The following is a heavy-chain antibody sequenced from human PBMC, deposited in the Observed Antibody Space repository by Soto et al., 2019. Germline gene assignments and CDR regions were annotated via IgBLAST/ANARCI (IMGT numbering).Heavy chain of an antibody. Sequence: LSETLSLTCAVSGGSISSGGYSWSWIRQPPGKGLEWIGYIYHSGSTYYNPSLKSRVTISVDRSKNQFSLKLSSVTAADTAVYYCARSPDSSGYYPRRYYYGMDVWGQGTTVTVSS. J-gene: IGHJ6*01. CDR1: GGSISSGGYS. CDR3: ARSPDSSGYYPRRYYYGMDV. CDR2: IYHSGST. V-gene: IGHV4-30-2*01. D-gene: IGHD3-22*01.